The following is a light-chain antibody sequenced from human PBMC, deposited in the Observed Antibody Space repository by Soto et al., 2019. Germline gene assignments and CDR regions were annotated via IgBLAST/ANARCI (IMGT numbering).Light chain of an antibody. V-gene: IGLV2-14*01. CDR1: SSDVGGYNY. CDR2: EVS. Sequence: QSALTQPASVSGSPGQSITISCTGTSSDVGGYNYVSWYQQHPGKAPKLMIYEVSNRPSGVSNRFSGSKSGNTASLTISGLQAEDEADYYCSSYTSISTWVLGGGTKRTVL. CDR3: SSYTSISTWV. J-gene: IGLJ3*02.